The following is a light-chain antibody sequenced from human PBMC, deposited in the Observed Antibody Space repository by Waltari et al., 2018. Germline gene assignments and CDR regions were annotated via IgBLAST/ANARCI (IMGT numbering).Light chain of an antibody. CDR1: QSISSN. CDR3: QQYHNWPPWT. CDR2: GAS. V-gene: IGKV3-15*01. Sequence: EIVMTQSPATLSVSPGEGATLSCRASQSISSNLAWYQQQPGQTPRLLLYGASTRAGGVPARFSGSASGTEFTLTISSLQSEDFAVYYCQQYHNWPPWTFGQGTKVEI. J-gene: IGKJ1*01.